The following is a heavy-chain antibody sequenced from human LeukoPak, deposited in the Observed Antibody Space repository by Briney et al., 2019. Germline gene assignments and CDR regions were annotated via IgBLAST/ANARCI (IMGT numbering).Heavy chain of an antibody. CDR3: AKDLHYDSSGYYGDAFDI. V-gene: IGHV3-7*03. CDR1: TFSFSDFW. D-gene: IGHD3-22*01. CDR2: IKQDGSEK. Sequence: GGSLRLSCAASTFSFSDFWMSWVRQAPGKGLEWVGNIKQDGSEKNYVDSVKGRFTISRDNAKKLLYLQMNSLRAEDTAVYYCAKDLHYDSSGYYGDAFDIWGQGTMVTVSS. J-gene: IGHJ3*02.